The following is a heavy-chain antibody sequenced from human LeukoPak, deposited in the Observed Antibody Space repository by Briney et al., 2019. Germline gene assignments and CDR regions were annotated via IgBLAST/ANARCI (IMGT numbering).Heavy chain of an antibody. J-gene: IGHJ4*02. CDR2: IKSKTDGGTT. Sequence: TGGSLRLSCAASGFTFSNAWMSWVRQAPGKGLEWVGRIKSKTDGGTTDYAAPVKGRFTISRDDSKNTLYLQMNSLKTEDTAVYYCTTVEVLVGATGDYWGQGTLVTVSS. CDR1: GFTFSNAW. CDR3: TTVEVLVGATGDY. V-gene: IGHV3-15*01. D-gene: IGHD2-8*02.